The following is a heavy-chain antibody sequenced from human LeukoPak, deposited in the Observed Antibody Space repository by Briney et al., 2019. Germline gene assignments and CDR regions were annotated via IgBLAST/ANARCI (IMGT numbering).Heavy chain of an antibody. CDR3: AKGRRIAVAGPVDY. Sequence: PGGALRLSCAASGFNFSSYAMSWVRQAPGKGLEWVSAIRGSGGSTYYADSVKGRFTISRDNSKNTLYLQMNSLRAEDTAAYYCAKGRRIAVAGPVDYWGQGNLVTVSS. J-gene: IGHJ4*02. CDR1: GFNFSSYA. D-gene: IGHD6-13*01. V-gene: IGHV3-23*01. CDR2: IRGSGGST.